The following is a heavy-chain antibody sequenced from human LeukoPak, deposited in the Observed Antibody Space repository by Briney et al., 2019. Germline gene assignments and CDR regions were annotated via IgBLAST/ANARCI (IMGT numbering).Heavy chain of an antibody. CDR2: ISSSGSTI. CDR1: GFTFSDYY. Sequence: GGSLRLSCAASGFTFSDYYMSWIRQAPGKGLEWVSYISSSGSTIYYADSVKGRFTISRDNAKNSLYLQMNSLRAEDTAVYYCARTTDYYDIPDAFDIWGQGTMVTVSS. D-gene: IGHD3-22*01. CDR3: ARTTDYYDIPDAFDI. J-gene: IGHJ3*02. V-gene: IGHV3-11*04.